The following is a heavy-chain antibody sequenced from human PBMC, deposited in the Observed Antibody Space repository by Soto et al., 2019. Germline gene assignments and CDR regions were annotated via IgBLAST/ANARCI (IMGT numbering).Heavy chain of an antibody. CDR2: ISSSGSTI. J-gene: IGHJ6*02. CDR1: GFTFSSYE. Sequence: EVQLVESGGGLVQPGGSLRLSCAASGFTFSSYEMNWVRQAPGKGLEWVSYISSSGSTIYYADSVKGRFTISRDNAKNSVYLQMNRLRAEDTAVYYCARDLRSTGCMDVWGQGTTVTVSS. CDR3: ARDLRSTGCMDV. D-gene: IGHD2-2*01. V-gene: IGHV3-48*03.